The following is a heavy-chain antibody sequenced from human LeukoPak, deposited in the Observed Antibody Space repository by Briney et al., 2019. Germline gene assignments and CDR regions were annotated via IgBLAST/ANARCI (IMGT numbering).Heavy chain of an antibody. Sequence: GGSLRLSCEASGFTFTKFWMSWVRQAPGRGLEWVANIQEDGKKENYVDSVRGRFTISRDNAKNSIYLQMNSLRVEDTAVYYCAKDIVGGGDDYWGQGTLVIVSS. CDR1: GFTFTKFW. D-gene: IGHD2-21*02. J-gene: IGHJ4*02. CDR3: AKDIVGGGDDY. V-gene: IGHV3-7*01. CDR2: IQEDGKKE.